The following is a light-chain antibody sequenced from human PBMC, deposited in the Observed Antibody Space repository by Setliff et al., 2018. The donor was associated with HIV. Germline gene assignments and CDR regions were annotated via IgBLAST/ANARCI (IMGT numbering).Light chain of an antibody. J-gene: IGLJ1*01. CDR1: SGSIANNY. V-gene: IGLV6-57*01. CDR3: QSYDNNNYV. Sequence: NFMLTQPHSVSESPGETVTISCTRSSGSIANNYVQWYQQRPGSSPTTVIYQHNQRPSEVPDRFSGSIDSSSNSASLTISGLRTEDEADYYCQSYDNNNYVFGTGTKVTVL. CDR2: QHN.